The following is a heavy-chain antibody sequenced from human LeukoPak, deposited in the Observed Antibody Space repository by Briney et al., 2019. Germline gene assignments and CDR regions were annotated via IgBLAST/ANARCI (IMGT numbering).Heavy chain of an antibody. CDR3: ASTWYCSSTSCNWFDP. CDR1: GGSISSSSYY. J-gene: IGHJ5*02. D-gene: IGHD2-2*01. Sequence: SETLSLTCTVSGGSISSSSYYWSWIRQPPGKGLEWIGEINHSGSTNYNPSLKSRVTISVDTSKNQFSLKLSSVTAADTAVYYCASTWYCSSTSCNWFDPWGQGTLVTVSS. V-gene: IGHV4-39*07. CDR2: INHSGST.